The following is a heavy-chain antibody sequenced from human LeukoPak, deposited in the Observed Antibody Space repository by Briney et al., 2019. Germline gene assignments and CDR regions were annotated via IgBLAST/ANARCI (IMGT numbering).Heavy chain of an antibody. CDR1: GFTFSGYI. CDR2: IGTSGNTI. D-gene: IGHD5-24*01. Sequence: GGSLRLSCAASGFTFSGYIMDWVRQAPGKGLEWVSFIGTSGNTIYYADSVKGRFTVSRDNAKDALYLQMNSLTAEDTAVYYCARDQWLDYWGQGTLVTVSS. V-gene: IGHV3-48*01. J-gene: IGHJ4*02. CDR3: ARDQWLDY.